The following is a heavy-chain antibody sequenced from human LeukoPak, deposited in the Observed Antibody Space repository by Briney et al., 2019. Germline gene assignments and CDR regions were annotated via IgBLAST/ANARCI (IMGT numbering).Heavy chain of an antibody. CDR2: MNPNSGNT. CDR3: ARYGVTMVRGVIITNWFDP. V-gene: IGHV1-8*01. Sequence: ASVKVSCKASGYTFTSYDINWVRQATGQGLEWMGWMNPNSGNTGYAQKFQGRVTMTWNTSISTAYMELSSLRSEDTAVYYCARYGVTMVRGVIITNWFDPWGQGTLVTVSS. D-gene: IGHD3-10*01. CDR1: GYTFTSYD. J-gene: IGHJ5*02.